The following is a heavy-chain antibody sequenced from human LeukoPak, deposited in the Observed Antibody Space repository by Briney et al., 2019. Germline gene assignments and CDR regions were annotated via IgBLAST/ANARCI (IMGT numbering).Heavy chain of an antibody. D-gene: IGHD1-1*01. J-gene: IGHJ3*02. Sequence: GGSLRLSCAASGFTFSSYAMHWVRQAPGKGLEYVSAISSNGGSTYYADSVKGRFTISIDNSKNTLYLQMGSLRAEDMAVYYCAREGQLERRGAFDIWGQGTMVTVSS. CDR1: GFTFSSYA. CDR3: AREGQLERRGAFDI. V-gene: IGHV3-64*02. CDR2: ISSNGGST.